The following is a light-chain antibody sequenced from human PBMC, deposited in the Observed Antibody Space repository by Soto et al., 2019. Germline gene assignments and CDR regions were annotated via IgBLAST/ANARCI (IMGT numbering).Light chain of an antibody. Sequence: QYALTQPPSASGSPGQSVTISCTGTSSDVGGYNYVSWYQHHPGKAPKLMIYEVNKRPSGVPDRFSGSKSGNTASLTVSGLQAEDEADYYCSSFVGRNNWVFGGGTKLTVL. J-gene: IGLJ2*01. CDR3: SSFVGRNNWV. CDR2: EVN. V-gene: IGLV2-8*01. CDR1: SSDVGGYNY.